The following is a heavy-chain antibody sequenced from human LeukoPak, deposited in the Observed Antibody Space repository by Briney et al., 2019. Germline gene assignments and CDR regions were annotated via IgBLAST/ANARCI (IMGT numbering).Heavy chain of an antibody. Sequence: GGSLRLSCAASGFTFSSYGMHWVRQAPGKGLEWVAFIRYDGSNKYYADSVKGRFTISRDNSKNTLYLQMNSLRAEDTAVYYCAKGGYSSGLYYFDDWGQGTLVTVSS. J-gene: IGHJ4*02. V-gene: IGHV3-30*02. CDR1: GFTFSSYG. D-gene: IGHD6-19*01. CDR2: IRYDGSNK. CDR3: AKGGYSSGLYYFDD.